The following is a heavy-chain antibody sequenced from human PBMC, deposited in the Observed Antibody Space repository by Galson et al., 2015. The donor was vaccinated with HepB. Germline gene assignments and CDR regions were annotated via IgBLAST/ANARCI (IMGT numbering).Heavy chain of an antibody. D-gene: IGHD3-10*01. CDR1: GFTFSSYS. CDR2: ISSSSSYI. J-gene: IGHJ5*02. Sequence: SLRLSCAASGFTFSSYSMNWVRQAPGKGLEWVSSISSSSSYIYYADSVKGRFTISRDNAKNSLYLQMNSLRAEDTAVYYCARGMTYYYGSEYPFDPWGRGTLVTVSS. V-gene: IGHV3-21*01. CDR3: ARGMTYYYGSEYPFDP.